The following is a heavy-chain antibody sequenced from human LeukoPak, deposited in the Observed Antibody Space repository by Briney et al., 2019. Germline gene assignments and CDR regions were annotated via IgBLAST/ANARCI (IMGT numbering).Heavy chain of an antibody. J-gene: IGHJ3*02. CDR3: VKVPQTDTFDI. D-gene: IGHD3-10*01. V-gene: IGHV3-23*01. Sequence: GGSLRLSCAASGFTFSSYAMSWVRQAPGKGLEWVADISGSGGSTYYADSVKGRFTISRDNSKNTLYLQMNSLRAEDTAVYYCVKVPQTDTFDIWGQGTMVTVSS. CDR1: GFTFSSYA. CDR2: ISGSGGST.